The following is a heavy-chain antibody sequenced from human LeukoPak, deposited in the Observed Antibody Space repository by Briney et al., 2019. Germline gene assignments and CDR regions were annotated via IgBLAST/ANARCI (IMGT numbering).Heavy chain of an antibody. CDR3: ARTPQYSSGWYRYNWFDP. J-gene: IGHJ5*02. CDR2: INHSGST. V-gene: IGHV4-34*01. Sequence: SETLSLTCTVSGGSISSYYWSWIRQPPGKGLEWIGEINHSGSTNYNPSLKSRVTISVDTSKNQFSLKLSSVTAADTAVYYCARTPQYSSGWYRYNWFDPWGQGTLVTVSS. CDR1: GGSISSYY. D-gene: IGHD6-19*01.